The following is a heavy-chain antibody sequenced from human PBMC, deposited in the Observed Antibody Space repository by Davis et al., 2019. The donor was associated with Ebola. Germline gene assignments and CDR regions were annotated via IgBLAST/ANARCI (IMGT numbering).Heavy chain of an antibody. J-gene: IGHJ4*02. V-gene: IGHV4-59*08. CDR3: ARQRWLQLGYFDY. CDR2: IYYSGST. D-gene: IGHD5-24*01. CDR1: GGSISSYY. Sequence: GSLRLSCTVSGGSISSYYWSWIRQPPGKGLEWIGYIYYSGSTNYNPSLKSRVTISVDTSKNQFSLKLSSVTAADTAVYYCARQRWLQLGYFDYWGQGTLVTVSS.